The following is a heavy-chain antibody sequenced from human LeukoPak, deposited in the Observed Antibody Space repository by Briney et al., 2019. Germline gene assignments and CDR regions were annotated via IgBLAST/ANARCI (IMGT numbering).Heavy chain of an antibody. CDR3: ARRLYGDHVGYYYYYYGMDV. D-gene: IGHD4-17*01. V-gene: IGHV3-33*08. CDR2: IWYDGSNK. Sequence: GGSLRLSCAASGFTFSSYGMHWVRQAPGKGLEWVAVIWYDGSNKYYADSVKGRFTISRDNSKNTLYLQMNSLRAEDTAVYYCARRLYGDHVGYYYYYYGMDVWGQGTTVTVSS. CDR1: GFTFSSYG. J-gene: IGHJ6*02.